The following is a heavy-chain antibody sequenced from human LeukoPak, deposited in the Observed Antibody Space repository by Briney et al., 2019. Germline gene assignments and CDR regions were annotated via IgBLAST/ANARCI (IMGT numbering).Heavy chain of an antibody. CDR2: ISNSGGST. CDR3: ANRISDYYDSTGYFDY. Sequence: PGGSLRLSCAASGFTFSSYAMSWVRQAPGKGLEWVSTISNSGGSTYYADSVKGRFTISRDNSKNTLYLQMNSLRVEDTAVYYCANRISDYYDSTGYFDYWGQGTLVTVSS. J-gene: IGHJ4*02. CDR1: GFTFSSYA. D-gene: IGHD3-22*01. V-gene: IGHV3-23*01.